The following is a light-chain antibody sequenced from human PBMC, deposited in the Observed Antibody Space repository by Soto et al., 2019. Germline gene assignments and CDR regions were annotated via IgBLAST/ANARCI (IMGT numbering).Light chain of an antibody. CDR1: SSDVGGYKY. CDR3: SLYTSSGTFVV. CDR2: EVT. V-gene: IGLV2-14*01. J-gene: IGLJ2*01. Sequence: QSVLTQPASVSGSPGQSITISCTGTSSDVGGYKYVSWYQQHPGKAPKLMIYEVTNRPSGVSNRFSGSKSGNTASLTISGLQAEDEADYYCSLYTSSGTFVVFGGGTKVTVL.